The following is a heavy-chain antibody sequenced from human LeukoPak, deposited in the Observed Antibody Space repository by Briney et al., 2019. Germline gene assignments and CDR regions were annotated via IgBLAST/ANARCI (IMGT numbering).Heavy chain of an antibody. Sequence: PGGSLRLSCAASGFIFSNYAMHWVRQAPGKGLEYVSGISSNGGSTYYANSVKGRFTISRDNSKNTVYLQMGSLRAEDKAVYYCARGSAVAAGPFEYWGQGTLVTVSS. V-gene: IGHV3-64*01. J-gene: IGHJ4*02. CDR1: GFIFSNYA. D-gene: IGHD6-19*01. CDR3: ARGSAVAAGPFEY. CDR2: ISSNGGST.